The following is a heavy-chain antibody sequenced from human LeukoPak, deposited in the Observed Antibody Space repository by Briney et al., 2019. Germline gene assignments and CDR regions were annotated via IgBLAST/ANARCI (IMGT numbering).Heavy chain of an antibody. CDR2: VYYSGNT. Sequence: SETLSLTCTVSGGSISTYYWSWIRQPPGKGLEWIGYVYYSGNTNNNPSLKSRVTISVDTSKNQFSLRLSSVTAADTAMYFCARGGRRGPFYNYWGQGTLVIVSS. J-gene: IGHJ4*02. D-gene: IGHD5-24*01. CDR3: ARGGRRGPFYNY. CDR1: GGSISTYY. V-gene: IGHV4-59*01.